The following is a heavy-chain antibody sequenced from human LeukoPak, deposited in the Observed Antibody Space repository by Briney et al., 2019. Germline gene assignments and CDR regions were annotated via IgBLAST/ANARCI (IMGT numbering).Heavy chain of an antibody. J-gene: IGHJ4*02. CDR1: GGTFSSYA. V-gene: IGHV1-69*13. D-gene: IGHD3-3*01. CDR3: ARTGEWLLYSGFDY. Sequence: ASVKVPCKASGGTFSSYAISWVRQAPGQGLEWMGGIIPIFGTANYAQKFQGRVTITADESTSTAYMELSSLRSEDTAVYYCARTGEWLLYSGFDYWGQGTLVTVSS. CDR2: IIPIFGTA.